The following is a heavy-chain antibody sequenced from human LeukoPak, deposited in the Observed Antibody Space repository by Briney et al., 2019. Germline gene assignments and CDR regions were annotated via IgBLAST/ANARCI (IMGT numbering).Heavy chain of an antibody. D-gene: IGHD3-3*01. V-gene: IGHV4-59*12. Sequence: KPSETLSLTCTVSGGSISSYYWSWIRQPPGKGLEWIGYIYYSGSTNYNPSLKSRVTISVDTSKNQFSLKLSSVTAADTAVYYCARGLWSGYSRGAFDIWGQGTMVTVSS. CDR3: ARGLWSGYSRGAFDI. CDR1: GGSISSYY. CDR2: IYYSGST. J-gene: IGHJ3*02.